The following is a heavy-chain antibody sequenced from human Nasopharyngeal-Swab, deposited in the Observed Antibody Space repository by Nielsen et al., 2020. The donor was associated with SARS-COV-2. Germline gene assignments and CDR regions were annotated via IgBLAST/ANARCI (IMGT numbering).Heavy chain of an antibody. D-gene: IGHD3-9*01. J-gene: IGHJ3*02. CDR1: GFTFIGYA. CDR3: AKDILPGRYDRTYDAFDI. CDR2: ISVSGGST. V-gene: IGHV3-23*01. Sequence: GESLTMSCAGSGFTFIGYAMSWLRPAPRWGLDWASAISVSGGSTYYTDTVKGRFTISRDNSKNTLYLQMNSLRTEDTAVYYCAKDILPGRYDRTYDAFDIWGQGTMVTVSS.